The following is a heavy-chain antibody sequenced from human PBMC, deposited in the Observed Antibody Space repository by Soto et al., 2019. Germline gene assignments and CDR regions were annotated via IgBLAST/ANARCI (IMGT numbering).Heavy chain of an antibody. J-gene: IGHJ4*02. D-gene: IGHD1-26*01. CDR1: GYSISSSNW. CDR3: ARREIQGPIDY. Sequence: SETLSLTCEVSGYSISSSNWWGWIRQPPGKGLEWIGYIYYSGTTYYNPSLKSRVTMSVDTSRNQFSLKLTSVTAVDTAVYYCARREIQGPIDYWGQGTLVTVSS. CDR2: IYYSGTT. V-gene: IGHV4-28*01.